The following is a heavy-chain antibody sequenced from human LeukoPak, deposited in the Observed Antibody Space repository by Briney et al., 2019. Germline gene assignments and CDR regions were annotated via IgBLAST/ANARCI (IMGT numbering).Heavy chain of an antibody. Sequence: ASVKVSCKASGYTFISYDINWVRQATGQGLEWMGWMNPNSGNTGYAQKFQGRVTMTRNTSISTAYMELSSLRSEDTAVYYCARGPYSSGWYSDYWGQGTLVTVSS. V-gene: IGHV1-8*01. CDR3: ARGPYSSGWYSDY. J-gene: IGHJ4*02. CDR2: MNPNSGNT. CDR1: GYTFISYD. D-gene: IGHD6-19*01.